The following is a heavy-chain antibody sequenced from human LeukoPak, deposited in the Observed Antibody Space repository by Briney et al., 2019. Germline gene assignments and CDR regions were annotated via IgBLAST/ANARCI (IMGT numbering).Heavy chain of an antibody. CDR1: GGTFSSYA. J-gene: IGHJ4*02. CDR2: IIPNFGTA. Sequence: SVKVSCKASGGTFSSYAISWVRQAPGQGLEWMGGIIPNFGTANYAQKFQGRVTITADKSTSTAYMELSSLRSEDTAVYYCARGRGYGDADFDYWGQGTLVTVSS. V-gene: IGHV1-69*06. D-gene: IGHD4-17*01. CDR3: ARGRGYGDADFDY.